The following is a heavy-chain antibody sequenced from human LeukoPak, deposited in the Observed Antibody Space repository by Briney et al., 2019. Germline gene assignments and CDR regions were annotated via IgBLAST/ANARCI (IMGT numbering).Heavy chain of an antibody. J-gene: IGHJ3*02. CDR3: ARVYGSGYDFRGAFDI. CDR2: IHYSGST. CDR1: GGSISTYY. V-gene: IGHV4-59*01. D-gene: IGHD5-12*01. Sequence: PSETLSLTCTVSGGSISTYYWTWIRQPPGKGLEWIGYIHYSGSTNYNPSLKSRVTISVDTSKNQFSLRLSSVNAADTAVYYCARVYGSGYDFRGAFDIWGQGTMVTVSS.